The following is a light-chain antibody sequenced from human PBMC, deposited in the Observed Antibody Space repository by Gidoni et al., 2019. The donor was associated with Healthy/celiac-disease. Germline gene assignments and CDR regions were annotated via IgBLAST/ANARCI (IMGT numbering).Light chain of an antibody. CDR1: QSVSSSY. J-gene: IGKJ5*01. CDR2: GAS. V-gene: IGKV3-20*01. CDR3: QQYGSSPIT. Sequence: EIVLTQSPGTLPLSPGDRATLSCRASQSVSSSYLARYQQKPGQAPRLLIYGASSRATGIPDRFSGSGSGTDFTLTISRLEPEDFAVYYCQQYGSSPITFGQXTRLEIK.